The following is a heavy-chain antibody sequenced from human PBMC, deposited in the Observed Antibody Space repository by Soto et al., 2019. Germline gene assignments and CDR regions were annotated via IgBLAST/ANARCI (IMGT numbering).Heavy chain of an antibody. V-gene: IGHV4-39*01. CDR1: GGSISTSIYY. CDR3: ARHTSNYDSSGYILWYFDY. Sequence: SETVSLTCTVSGGSISTSIYYWGWIRQPPGKGLEWIGTIHYSWNTYYSPSLKSRITMSVDTSKNQFSLRLSSVTAADTAIYYCARHTSNYDSSGYILWYFDYWGQGTLVTVS. D-gene: IGHD3-22*01. J-gene: IGHJ4*02. CDR2: IHYSWNT.